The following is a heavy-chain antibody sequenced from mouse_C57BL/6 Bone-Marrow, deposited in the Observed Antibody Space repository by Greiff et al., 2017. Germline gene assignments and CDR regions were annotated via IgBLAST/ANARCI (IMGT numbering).Heavy chain of an antibody. Sequence: QVQLQQPGAELVKPGASVKMSCKASGYTFTSYWITWVKQRPGQGLEWIGDIYPGSGSTNYNEKFKSKATLTGDTSSSTAYMQLSGLTSEDSAVYYCARRAAQATWAMDYWGQGTSVTVSS. J-gene: IGHJ4*01. V-gene: IGHV1-55*01. CDR3: ARRAAQATWAMDY. CDR1: GYTFTSYW. CDR2: IYPGSGST. D-gene: IGHD3-2*02.